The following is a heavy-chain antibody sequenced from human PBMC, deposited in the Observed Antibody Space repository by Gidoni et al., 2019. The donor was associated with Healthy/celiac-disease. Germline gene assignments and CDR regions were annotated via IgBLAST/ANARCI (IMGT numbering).Heavy chain of an antibody. J-gene: IGHJ3*02. Sequence: QVQLVKSGAEVKKPGASVQVSCKASGYYFTSYYMHWVRHAPGQGLAWMGIINPSGGSTSDEQKFQGRVTMTRDTSTSTVYMELSSLRSEDTAGYYCARDRVLLWCGELFTADAFDIWGQGTMVTVSS. V-gene: IGHV1-46*03. CDR2: INPSGGST. CDR1: GYYFTSYY. D-gene: IGHD3-10*01. CDR3: ARDRVLLWCGELFTADAFDI.